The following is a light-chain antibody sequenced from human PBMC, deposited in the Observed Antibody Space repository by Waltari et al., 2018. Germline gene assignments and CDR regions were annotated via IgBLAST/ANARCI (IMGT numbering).Light chain of an antibody. CDR1: RNVRTN. CDR3: QQYDDSSPWT. V-gene: IGKV3-15*01. CDR2: GAS. Sequence: EIVITQTPAPLAVSPGGRVTLSCRASRNVRTNLAWYQHKPGQTPRLLISGASTRALGVPDRFSGAGSGTDFTLTISSLRSEDFAVYYCQQYDDSSPWTFGQGTKVEIK. J-gene: IGKJ1*01.